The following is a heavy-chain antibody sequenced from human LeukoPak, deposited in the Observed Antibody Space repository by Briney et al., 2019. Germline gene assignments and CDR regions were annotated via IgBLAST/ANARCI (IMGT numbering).Heavy chain of an antibody. CDR3: ATSRTLDY. V-gene: IGHV3-74*01. CDR1: GFTFSSYW. J-gene: IGHJ4*02. Sequence: GGSLRLSCAASGFTFSSYWMHWVRQAPGKGLVWVSRITTDGSVTHYADSVKGRFTISRDNAKNTLYLQMNSLGAEDTAVYYCATSRTLDYWGQGTLVTVSS. CDR2: ITTDGSVT.